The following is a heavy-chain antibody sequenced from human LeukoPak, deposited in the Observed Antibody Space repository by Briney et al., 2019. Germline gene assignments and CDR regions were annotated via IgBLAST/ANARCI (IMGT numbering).Heavy chain of an antibody. CDR3: ARDGYTFGDNWFDP. Sequence: ALVKVSCKASGYTFTGYYMHWVRQAPGQGLEWMGWINPNSGGTSYAQKFQGRVTMTRDTSISTTYMELTRLTSDDTAVYYCARDGYTFGDNWFDPWGQGTLVTVSS. J-gene: IGHJ5*02. CDR2: INPNSGGT. CDR1: GYTFTGYY. D-gene: IGHD5-18*01. V-gene: IGHV1-2*02.